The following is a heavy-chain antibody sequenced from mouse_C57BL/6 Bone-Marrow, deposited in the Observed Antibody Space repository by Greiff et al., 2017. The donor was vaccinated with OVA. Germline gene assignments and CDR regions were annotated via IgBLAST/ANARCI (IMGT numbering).Heavy chain of an antibody. J-gene: IGHJ3*01. Sequence: EVKLMESGGGLVKPGGSLKISCAASGFTFSDYGMHWVRQAPEKGLEWIAYISSGSSTIYYADKVKGRFTISRDNAKNTLFLQMTSLRSEDTAMYYCATTFYGSSYGFAYWGQGTLVTVSA. CDR2: ISSGSSTI. CDR1: GFTFSDYG. V-gene: IGHV5-17*01. CDR3: ATTFYGSSYGFAY. D-gene: IGHD1-1*01.